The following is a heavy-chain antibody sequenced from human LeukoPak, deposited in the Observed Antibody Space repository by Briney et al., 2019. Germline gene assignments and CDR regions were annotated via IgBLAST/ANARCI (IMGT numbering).Heavy chain of an antibody. J-gene: IGHJ5*02. V-gene: IGHV1-69*04. Sequence: SVKVSCRASGGTFSSYAISWVRQAPGQGLEWMGRIIPILGIANYAQKFQGRVTITADKSTSTAYMELSSLRSEDTAVYYCVPITLKRRDWFDPWGQGTLVTVSS. CDR1: GGTFSSYA. CDR2: IIPILGIA. CDR3: VPITLKRRDWFDP. D-gene: IGHD5-12*01.